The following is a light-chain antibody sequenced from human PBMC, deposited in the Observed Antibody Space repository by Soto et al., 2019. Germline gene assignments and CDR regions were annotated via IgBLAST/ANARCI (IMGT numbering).Light chain of an antibody. CDR1: SSDVGGYNY. CDR2: DVS. V-gene: IGLV2-14*01. CDR3: SSYTSSSKVV. Sequence: QSALTQPASVSGSPGQSITISCTGTSSDVGGYNYVSWYQQHPGKAPKLMIYDVSNRPSGVSNRFSGSKSGNTASLTISGLQAEDEADYYCSSYTSSSKVVFDGGTKLTVL. J-gene: IGLJ2*01.